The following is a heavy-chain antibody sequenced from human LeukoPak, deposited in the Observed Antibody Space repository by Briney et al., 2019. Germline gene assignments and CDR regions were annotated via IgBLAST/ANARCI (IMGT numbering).Heavy chain of an antibody. CDR2: ISSSSSTI. J-gene: IGHJ6*02. CDR1: GFTFSSYS. CDR3: ARDQWEGSGYYYRYYYYGMDV. D-gene: IGHD3-22*01. V-gene: IGHV3-48*02. Sequence: PGGSLRLSCAASGFTFSSYSMNWVRQAPGKGLEWVSYISSSSSTIYYADSVKGRFTISRDNAKNSLYLQMNSLRDEDTAVYYCARDQWEGSGYYYRYYYYGMDVWGQGTTVTVSS.